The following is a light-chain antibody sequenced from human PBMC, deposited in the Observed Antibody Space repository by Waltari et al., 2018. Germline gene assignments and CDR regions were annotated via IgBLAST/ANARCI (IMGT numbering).Light chain of an antibody. CDR3: AAWDDSLGGVV. V-gene: IGLV1-47*01. J-gene: IGLJ2*01. Sequence: QSVLTQPPSASGTPGQRVTISCSGSISNIGSIYVYWYQQLPGSAPKLLISRDNQRPSGVPDRFSGSKSGTSASLAISGLRSEDEADYYCAAWDDSLGGVVFGGGTKLTVL. CDR1: ISNIGSIY. CDR2: RDN.